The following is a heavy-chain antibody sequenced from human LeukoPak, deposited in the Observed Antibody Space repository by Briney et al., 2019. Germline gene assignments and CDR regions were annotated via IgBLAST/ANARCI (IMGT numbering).Heavy chain of an antibody. CDR3: ANGRGSRAYTCFDS. V-gene: IGHV3-23*01. CDR1: GFTFRSYA. J-gene: IGHJ5*01. CDR2: ISGSGGSS. D-gene: IGHD2-21*01. Sequence: GGSLRLSCAASGFTFRSYAMSWIRQAPGKGLEWVSSISGSGGSSYYADSVKGRFSISRDNSNNTVYLQMNSLGVDDAAVYFCANGRGSRAYTCFDSWGQGTLITVSS.